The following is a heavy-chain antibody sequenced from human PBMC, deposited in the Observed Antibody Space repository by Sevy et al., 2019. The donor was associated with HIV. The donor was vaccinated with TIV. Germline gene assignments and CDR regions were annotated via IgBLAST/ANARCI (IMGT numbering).Heavy chain of an antibody. D-gene: IGHD3-22*01. Sequence: SETLSLTCTVSGGSISSGGYYWSWIRQHPGKGLEWIGYIYYSGSTYYNPSLKSRVTISVDTSKNQFSLKLSSVTAAETAGYYCARAPFKASSVFDYWGQGTLVTVSS. V-gene: IGHV4-31*03. CDR2: IYYSGST. CDR1: GGSISSGGYY. J-gene: IGHJ4*02. CDR3: ARAPFKASSVFDY.